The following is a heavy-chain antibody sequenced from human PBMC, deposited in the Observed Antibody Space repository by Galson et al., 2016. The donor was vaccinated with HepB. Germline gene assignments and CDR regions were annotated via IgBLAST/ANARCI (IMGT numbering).Heavy chain of an antibody. Sequence: SLRLSCAASGFTFSNSEMNWVRQAPGRGLEWVSGISWNGRTLGYADSVKGRFTISKDYAKNSLYLQMNSLRPEDTALYYCAKDKTSGYSSGWYYFDYWGQGTLVTVSS. CDR3: AKDKTSGYSSGWYYFDY. J-gene: IGHJ4*02. V-gene: IGHV3-9*01. CDR2: ISWNGRTL. D-gene: IGHD6-19*01. CDR1: GFTFSNSE.